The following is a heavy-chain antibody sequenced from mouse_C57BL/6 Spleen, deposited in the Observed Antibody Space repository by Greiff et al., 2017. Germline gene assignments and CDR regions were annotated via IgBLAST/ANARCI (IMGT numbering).Heavy chain of an antibody. CDR2: INPSTGGT. Sequence: EVQLQESGPELVKPGASVKMSCKASGYSFTGYYMNWVKQSPEKSLEWIGWINPSTGGTTYNQKFKAKATLTVDKSSSTAYMQLKSLTSEDSAVYYCARRGVSYYDYEYYFDYWGQGTTLTVSS. CDR1: GYSFTGYY. CDR3: ARRGVSYYDYEYYFDY. D-gene: IGHD2-4*01. V-gene: IGHV1-42*01. J-gene: IGHJ2*01.